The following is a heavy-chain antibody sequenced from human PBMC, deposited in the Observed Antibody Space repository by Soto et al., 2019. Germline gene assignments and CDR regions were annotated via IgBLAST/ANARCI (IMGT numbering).Heavy chain of an antibody. CDR1: VYTFTSNG. D-gene: IGHD6-6*01. J-gene: IGHJ2*01. CDR3: ARDRRIISSSSFWYFDL. CDR2: ISAYNGNT. V-gene: IGHV1-18*01. Sequence: GASVKVSCKASVYTFTSNGISWVRQAPGQGLEWMGWISAYNGNTNYAQKLQGRATMTTDTSTSTAYMELRSLRSDDTAVYYCARDRRIISSSSFWYFDLWGRGTLVTVSS.